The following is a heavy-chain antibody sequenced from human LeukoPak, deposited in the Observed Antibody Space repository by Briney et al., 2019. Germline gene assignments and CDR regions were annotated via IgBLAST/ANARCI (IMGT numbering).Heavy chain of an antibody. D-gene: IGHD3-16*01. Sequence: GGSLRLSCAASGFTFSSYGMHWVRQAPGKGLEWVAVISYDGSNKYYADSVKGRFTISRDNAKNSLYLQMNSLRAEDTAVYYCVRPDGGYYYYYYMDVWGKGTTVTVSS. V-gene: IGHV3-30*03. CDR1: GFTFSSYG. CDR2: ISYDGSNK. J-gene: IGHJ6*03. CDR3: VRPDGGYYYYYYMDV.